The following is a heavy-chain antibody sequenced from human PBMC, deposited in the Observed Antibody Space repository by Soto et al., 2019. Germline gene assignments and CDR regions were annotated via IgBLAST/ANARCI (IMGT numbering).Heavy chain of an antibody. J-gene: IGHJ6*02. D-gene: IGHD2-8*01. CDR1: GYTFTSYG. CDR2: ISAYNGNT. Sequence: ASVKVSCKASGYTFTSYGISWVRQAPGQGLEWMGWISAYNGNTNYAQKLQGRVTMTTDTSTSTAYMELRSLRSDDTAVYYCARDQLGYCPNGVCYPYYYYGMDVWGQGTTVTVSS. CDR3: ARDQLGYCPNGVCYPYYYYGMDV. V-gene: IGHV1-18*01.